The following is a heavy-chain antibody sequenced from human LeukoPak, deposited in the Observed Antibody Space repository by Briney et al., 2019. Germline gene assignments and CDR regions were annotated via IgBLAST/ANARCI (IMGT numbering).Heavy chain of an antibody. J-gene: IGHJ4*02. V-gene: IGHV3-23*01. CDR2: ISGSGGST. D-gene: IGHD6-13*01. CDR3: AKAYSSSWYYLDY. Sequence: GGSLRLSCAASGFTFSSYAMTWVRQAPGGGLEWVSTISGSGGSTYYADSVKGRFTISRDNSKNTLYLQMNSLRAEDTAVYYCAKAYSSSWYYLDYWGQGTLVTVSS. CDR1: GFTFSSYA.